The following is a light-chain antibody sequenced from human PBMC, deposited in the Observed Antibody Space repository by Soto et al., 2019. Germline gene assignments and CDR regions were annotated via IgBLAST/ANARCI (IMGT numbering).Light chain of an antibody. J-gene: IGKJ2*01. CDR2: KAS. Sequence: DIQMTHSPSTLSASVGDRVTITCRASQSISYWLAWYQQKPGKAPKLLIYKASSLESGVSSRFSGSGSGTEFTLTISSMQPDDFPTYYCQQYKTYPYTCGQGTKLEIK. CDR3: QQYKTYPYT. V-gene: IGKV1-5*03. CDR1: QSISYW.